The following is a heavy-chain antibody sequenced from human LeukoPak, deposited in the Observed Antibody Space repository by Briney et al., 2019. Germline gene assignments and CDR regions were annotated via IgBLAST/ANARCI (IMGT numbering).Heavy chain of an antibody. V-gene: IGHV3-9*01. D-gene: IGHD3-10*01. J-gene: IGHJ1*01. CDR2: ISWNSGSI. CDR3: AKDPGTMVRGVHGYFQH. Sequence: GRSLRLSCAASGFTFDDYAMHWVRQAPGKGLEWVSGISWNSGSIGYADSVKGRFTISRDNAKNSLYLQMNSLRAEDTALYYCAKDPGTMVRGVHGYFQHWGQGTLVTVSS. CDR1: GFTFDDYA.